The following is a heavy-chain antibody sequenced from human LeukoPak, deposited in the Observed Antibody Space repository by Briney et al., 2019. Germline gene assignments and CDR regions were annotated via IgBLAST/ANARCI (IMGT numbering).Heavy chain of an antibody. CDR1: GGSISSYY. CDR3: ARHPTNPVAFDI. J-gene: IGHJ3*02. Sequence: SETLSLTCTVSGGSISSYYWSWIRQPPGKGLEWIGYIYYSGSTNYNPSLKSRVTISVDTSKNQFSLKLSSVTAADTAVYYCARHPTNPVAFDIWGQETMVTVSS. D-gene: IGHD1-26*01. CDR2: IYYSGST. V-gene: IGHV4-59*08.